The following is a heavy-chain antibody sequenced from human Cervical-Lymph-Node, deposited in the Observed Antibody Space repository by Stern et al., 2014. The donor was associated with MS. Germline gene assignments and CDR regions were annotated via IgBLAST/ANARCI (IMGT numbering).Heavy chain of an antibody. CDR2: VHSSETS. V-gene: IGHV4-59*01. D-gene: IGHD6-19*01. CDR3: ARWSGWTDGFDA. J-gene: IGHJ5*02. CDR1: GASITDYY. Sequence: QLQLQESGPGLVQPSETLTLTCTVSGASITDYYWNWVRQPPGKGLEWIGYVHSSETSRYNPSLHSRVTTAIDTSKNQFSLKVTSVTAADTAVYFCARWSGWTDGFDAWGQGTLVTVSS.